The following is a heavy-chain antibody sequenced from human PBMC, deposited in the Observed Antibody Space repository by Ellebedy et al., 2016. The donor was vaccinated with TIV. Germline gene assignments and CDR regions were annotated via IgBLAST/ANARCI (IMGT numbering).Heavy chain of an antibody. CDR1: GGSISSGGYY. CDR3: ARWTGGMDV. CDR2: IYYSGST. D-gene: IGHD3-10*01. Sequence: SETLSLXXTVSGGSISSGGYYWSWIRPHPGKGLEWIGYIYYSGSTYYNPSLKSRVTISVDTSKNQFSLKLSSVTAADTAVYYCARWTGGMDVWGQGTTVTVSS. J-gene: IGHJ6*02. V-gene: IGHV4-31*03.